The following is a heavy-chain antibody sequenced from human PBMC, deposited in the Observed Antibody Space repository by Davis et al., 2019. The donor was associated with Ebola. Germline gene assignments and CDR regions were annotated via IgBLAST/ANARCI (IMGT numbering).Heavy chain of an antibody. D-gene: IGHD6-6*01. J-gene: IGHJ4*02. CDR3: TREKLGGSSDY. CDR2: ISAYNGNT. V-gene: IGHV1-18*04. Sequence: ASVKVSCKASGYTFTSYGISWVRQAPGQGLEWMGWISAYNGNTKYTQKLQGRVAMTTDTSTSTAYMELRSLRSDDTAVYFCTREKLGGSSDYWGQGTLVTVSS. CDR1: GYTFTSYG.